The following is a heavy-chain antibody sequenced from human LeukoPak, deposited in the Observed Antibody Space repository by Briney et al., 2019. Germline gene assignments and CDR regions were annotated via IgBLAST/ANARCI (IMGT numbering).Heavy chain of an antibody. J-gene: IGHJ4*02. V-gene: IGHV1-2*02. D-gene: IGHD2-8*01. CDR3: ASLDCTNGVCLDYFDY. Sequence: ASVKVSCKASGYTFTGYYMHWVRQAPGQGLEWMGWINPNSGGTNYAQKFQGRVTMTRDTSISTAYMELSRLRSDDTAVYYCASLDCTNGVCLDYFDYWGQGTLVTVSS. CDR1: GYTFTGYY. CDR2: INPNSGGT.